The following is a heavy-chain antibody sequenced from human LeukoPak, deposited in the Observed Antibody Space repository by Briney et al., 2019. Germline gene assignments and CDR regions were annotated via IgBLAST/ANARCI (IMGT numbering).Heavy chain of an antibody. V-gene: IGHV3-30*18. D-gene: IGHD6-19*01. J-gene: IGHJ4*02. CDR3: AKSGSSSGWRRFDY. CDR2: ISYDGSNK. Sequence: GGSLRLSCAASGFTFSSYGMHWVRQAPGKGLEWVAVISYDGSNKYYADSVKGRFTISRDNSKNTLYLQMNSLRAEDTAVYYCAKSGSSSGWRRFDYWGQGTLVTVSS. CDR1: GFTFSSYG.